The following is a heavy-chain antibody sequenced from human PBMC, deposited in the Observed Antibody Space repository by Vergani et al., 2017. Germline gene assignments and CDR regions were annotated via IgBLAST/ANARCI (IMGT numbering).Heavy chain of an antibody. J-gene: IGHJ4*02. D-gene: IGHD4-17*01. CDR2: ISYDGSNK. V-gene: IGHV3-30*03. Sequence: QVQLVESGGGVVQPGRSLRLSCAASGFTFSSYGMHWVRQAPGKGLEWVAVISYDGSNKYYADSVKGRFTISRDNSKNTLYLQMNSLRAEDTAVYYCAATYGDDFKLGYWGQGTLVTVSS. CDR3: AATYGDDFKLGY. CDR1: GFTFSSYG.